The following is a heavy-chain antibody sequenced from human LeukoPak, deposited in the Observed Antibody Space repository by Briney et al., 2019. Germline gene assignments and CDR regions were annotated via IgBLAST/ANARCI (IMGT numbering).Heavy chain of an antibody. J-gene: IGHJ4*02. CDR1: GYSFTNYW. V-gene: IGHV5-51*01. D-gene: IGHD3-22*01. CDR2: IYPGDSDT. CDR3: ARIISGDSSGYWDDY. Sequence: GESLKISCKVSGYSFTNYWIGWVRQMPGKGLEWMGLIYPGDSDTRYSPSFQGQVTISADKSISTAYLQWSSLKASDTAMYYCARIISGDSSGYWDDYWGQGTLVTVSS.